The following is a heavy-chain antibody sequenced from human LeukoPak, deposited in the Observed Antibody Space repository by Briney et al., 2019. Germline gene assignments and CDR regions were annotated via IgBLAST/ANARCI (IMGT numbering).Heavy chain of an antibody. V-gene: IGHV1-2*02. CDR2: INPNSGGT. J-gene: IGHJ6*02. D-gene: IGHD6-6*01. CDR3: AIALGGSSALGPNYYYGMDV. Sequence: ASVKVSCKASGYTFTGYYMHWVRQAPGQGLEWMGWINPNSGGTNYAQTFEGRVTMTRDTSISTAYMELSSLRSDDTTVYYCAIALGGSSALGPNYYYGMDVWGQGTTVTVSS. CDR1: GYTFTGYY.